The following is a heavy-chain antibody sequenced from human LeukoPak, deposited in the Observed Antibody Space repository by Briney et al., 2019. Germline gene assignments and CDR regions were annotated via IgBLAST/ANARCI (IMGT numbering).Heavy chain of an antibody. Sequence: PGRSLRLSCAASGFTFSSYEIHWVRQAPGKGLEWVSKIGGIGSIVYADSVKGRFTISTDSAKTSVYLQMNSLRAEDTGVYYCARRLPYYSMDVWGQGTTITVSS. CDR3: ARRLPYYSMDV. CDR1: GFTFSSYE. J-gene: IGHJ6*02. V-gene: IGHV3-48*03. CDR2: IGGIGSIV.